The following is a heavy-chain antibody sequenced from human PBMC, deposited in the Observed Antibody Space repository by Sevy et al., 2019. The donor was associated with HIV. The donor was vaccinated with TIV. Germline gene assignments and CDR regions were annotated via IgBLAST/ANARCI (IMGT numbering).Heavy chain of an antibody. Sequence: SETLSLTCTVSGGSISSSSRYYWGWIRQPPGKGLEWIGNVYYSGSAYYNPSLKSRVTISVDTSKNQFSLRLTSVTAADTAVYYCARDCSPFDYWGQGTLVTVSS. V-gene: IGHV4-39*01. J-gene: IGHJ4*02. CDR2: VYYSGSA. CDR3: ARDCSPFDY. D-gene: IGHD2-21*02. CDR1: GGSISSSSRYY.